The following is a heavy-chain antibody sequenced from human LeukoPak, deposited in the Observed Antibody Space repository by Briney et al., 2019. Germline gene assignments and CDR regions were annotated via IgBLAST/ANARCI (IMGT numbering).Heavy chain of an antibody. CDR2: INPSGAGT. Sequence: GASVKVSCKASGYTFTRYYMHWVRQAPGQGLEWMGIINPSGAGTTYAQKFQGRVTMTRDTSTSTVYMELSSLRSEDTAVYYCARVKPNYYDSSAYGTFDIWGQGTMVTVSS. CDR3: ARVKPNYYDSSAYGTFDI. J-gene: IGHJ3*02. V-gene: IGHV1-46*01. CDR1: GYTFTRYY. D-gene: IGHD3-22*01.